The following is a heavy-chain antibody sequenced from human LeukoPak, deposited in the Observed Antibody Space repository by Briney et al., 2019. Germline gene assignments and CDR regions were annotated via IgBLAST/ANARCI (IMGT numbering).Heavy chain of an antibody. V-gene: IGHV3-21*01. J-gene: IGHJ4*02. CDR3: ARRGSSGWSTPIDY. CDR1: GFNFNAYS. D-gene: IGHD6-19*01. CDR2: ISASSRYI. Sequence: GGSLRLSCAASGFNFNAYSMNWVRQTSGKGLEWVSSISASSRYIYYADSVKGRFTISRDNAKNSLFLQMNSLRAEDTAVYYCARRGSSGWSTPIDYWGQGTLVTVSS.